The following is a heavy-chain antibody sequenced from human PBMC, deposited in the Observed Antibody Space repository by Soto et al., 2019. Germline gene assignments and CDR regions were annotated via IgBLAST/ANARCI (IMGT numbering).Heavy chain of an antibody. CDR1: GGSSSSSNW. Sequence: SETLSLTCAVSGGSSSSSNWWSWVRQPPGKGLDWIGEIYHSGSTNYNPSLKSRVTISVDKSKNQFSLKLSSVTAADTAVYYCARDPHLGYGSGSCFDFWGQGTLVPSPQ. D-gene: IGHD3-10*01. CDR3: ARDPHLGYGSGSCFDF. J-gene: IGHJ4*02. CDR2: IYHSGST. V-gene: IGHV4-4*02.